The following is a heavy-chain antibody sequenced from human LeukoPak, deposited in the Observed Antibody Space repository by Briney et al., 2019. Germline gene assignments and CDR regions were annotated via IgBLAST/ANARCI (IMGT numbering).Heavy chain of an antibody. CDR2: IKEDGSET. Sequence: GGSLRLSCAASGFAFSTLWMTGVRQAPGKWLEWLANIKEDGSETYYVDSVKGRFTISRDNAKSSLHLQMNTLRCEDTAVYYCARDGPRSGESSYDYWGQGTLVTVSS. CDR1: GFAFSTLW. D-gene: IGHD2-15*01. CDR3: ARDGPRSGESSYDY. V-gene: IGHV3-7*05. J-gene: IGHJ4*02.